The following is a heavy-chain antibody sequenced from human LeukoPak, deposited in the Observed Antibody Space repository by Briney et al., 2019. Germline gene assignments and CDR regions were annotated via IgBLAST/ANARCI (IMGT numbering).Heavy chain of an antibody. J-gene: IGHJ4*02. CDR1: GLTFSTYS. V-gene: IGHV3-21*01. CDR2: ISSSSRYI. CDR3: ARSLAGGNNDY. Sequence: GGSLRLSCSASGLTFSTYSTNWVRHAPEEGLEWVSSISSSSRYIYYTDSVKGRLTISRHNPKHSLYLQMNSLRAEHTAVYYCARSLAGGNNDYWGQGTLVTVSS. D-gene: IGHD4-23*01.